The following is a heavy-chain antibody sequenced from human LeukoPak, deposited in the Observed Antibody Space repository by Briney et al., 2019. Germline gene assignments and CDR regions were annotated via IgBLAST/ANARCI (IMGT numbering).Heavy chain of an antibody. CDR2: IYTSGIT. Sequence: SETLSLTCTVSGGSINSGDYYWSWIRQPAGKPLEWIGRIYTSGITIYKSSLESRVTISIDTSKNRFSLKLNSATASDTAVYYCARLVDRLMFDYWGQGTQVTVSS. CDR3: ARLVDRLMFDY. CDR1: GGSINSGDYY. V-gene: IGHV4-61*02. D-gene: IGHD2-21*02. J-gene: IGHJ4*02.